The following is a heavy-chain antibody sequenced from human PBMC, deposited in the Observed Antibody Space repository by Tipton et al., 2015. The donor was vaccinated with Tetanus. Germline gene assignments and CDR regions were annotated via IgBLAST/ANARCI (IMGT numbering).Heavy chain of an antibody. V-gene: IGHV3-23*01. CDR1: GFAFSSYA. J-gene: IGHJ5*02. CDR2: ISGSGGST. Sequence: GSLRLSCAASGFAFSSYAMSWVRQAPGNGPEWVSAISGSGGSTYYADSVKGRFTISRDNSKNTLYLQMNSLRAEDTAVYYCAKVPSSSGSYYANWFDPWGQGTLVTVSS. D-gene: IGHD1-26*01. CDR3: AKVPSSSGSYYANWFDP.